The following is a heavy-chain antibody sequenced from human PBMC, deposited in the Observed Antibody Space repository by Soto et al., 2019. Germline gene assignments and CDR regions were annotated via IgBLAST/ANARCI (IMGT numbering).Heavy chain of an antibody. V-gene: IGHV3-48*01. D-gene: IGHD2-2*01. CDR3: ARDHVVVVPAAMPVPNYYYYYYMDV. Sequence: GGSLRLSCAASGFTFSSYSMNWVRQAPGKGLEWVSYISSSSSTIYYADSVKGRFTISRDNAKNSLYLQMNSLRAEDTAVYYCARDHVVVVPAAMPVPNYYYYYYMDVWGKGTTVTVSS. J-gene: IGHJ6*03. CDR2: ISSSSSTI. CDR1: GFTFSSYS.